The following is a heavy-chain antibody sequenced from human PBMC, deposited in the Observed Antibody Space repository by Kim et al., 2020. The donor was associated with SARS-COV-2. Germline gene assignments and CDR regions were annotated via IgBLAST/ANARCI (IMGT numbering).Heavy chain of an antibody. CDR2: INHSGST. V-gene: IGHV4-34*01. D-gene: IGHD3-10*01. CDR1: GGSFSGYY. Sequence: SGTLSLTCAVYGGSFSGYYWSWIRQPPGKGLEWIGEINHSGSTNYNPSLKSRVTISVDTSKNQFSLKLSSVTAADTAVYYCARGNGSGSYFYYYYYYGMDVWGQGTTVTVSS. J-gene: IGHJ6*02. CDR3: ARGNGSGSYFYYYYYYGMDV.